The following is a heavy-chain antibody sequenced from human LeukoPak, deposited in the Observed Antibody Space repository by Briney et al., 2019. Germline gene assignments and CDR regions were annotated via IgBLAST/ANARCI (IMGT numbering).Heavy chain of an antibody. CDR2: ITSRGEST. V-gene: IGHV3-23*01. CDR1: GFTFSIYA. D-gene: IGHD3-22*01. CDR3: ARDRPNYYGSDGHYYRRDGDY. Sequence: GGSLRLSCAASGFTFSIYAMSWVRQAPGKGLQWVSSITSRGESTLYVDSVKGRFTIPRDNSEHRLYLQLNRLTSEDTAVYYCARDRPNYYGSDGHYYRRDGDYWGRGTLVSVSS. J-gene: IGHJ4*02.